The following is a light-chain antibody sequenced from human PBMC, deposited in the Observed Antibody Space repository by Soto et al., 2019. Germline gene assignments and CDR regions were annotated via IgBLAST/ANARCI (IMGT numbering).Light chain of an antibody. J-gene: IGKJ1*01. Sequence: EIVMTQSPATLSVSPGERATLSCRASQSVSSNLAWYQQKPGQAPRLLIYGASTRATGSPARFSGSGSGTEFTITIRSLQSEDFAVYYCQQYNNWPPPWTFGQGTKVEIK. CDR3: QQYNNWPPPWT. CDR2: GAS. V-gene: IGKV3-15*01. CDR1: QSVSSN.